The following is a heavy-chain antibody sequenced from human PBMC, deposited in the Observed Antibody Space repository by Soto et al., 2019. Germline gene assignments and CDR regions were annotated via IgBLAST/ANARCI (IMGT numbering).Heavy chain of an antibody. V-gene: IGHV3-48*04. CDR1: GFTISGCS. CDR2: ITIRTGNI. D-gene: IGHD6-13*01. CDR3: ARREAAASTDY. J-gene: IGHJ4*02. Sequence: GGSLRLSCEASGFTISGCSMNWVRQAPGKGLEWLAYITIRTGNILYADSVRGRFTISRDNAKNTLYLQMNSLRAEDTAVYYCARREAAASTDYWGQGTLVTVSS.